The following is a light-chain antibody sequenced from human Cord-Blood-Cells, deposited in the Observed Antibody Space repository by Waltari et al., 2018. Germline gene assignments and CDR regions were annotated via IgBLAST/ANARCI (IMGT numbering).Light chain of an antibody. CDR3: QQYNNWPALT. V-gene: IGKV3-15*01. Sequence: EIVMTQSSATLSVSSGERATPSCRASQSVRSNLAWYQQKPGQAPRLLIYGASTMATGITARFSGSGSGTEFTLTISNLQSEDFSFYYCQQYNNWPALTFGGRTKVEIK. J-gene: IGKJ4*01. CDR2: GAS. CDR1: QSVRSN.